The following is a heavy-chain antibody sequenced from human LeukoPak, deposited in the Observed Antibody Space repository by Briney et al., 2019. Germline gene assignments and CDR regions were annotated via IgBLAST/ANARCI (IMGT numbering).Heavy chain of an antibody. CDR3: ARGYQLLDDY. CDR1: GGTFSSYA. Sequence: ASVKVSCKAPGGTFSSYAISWVRQAPGQGLEWMGRINPNSGGTNYAQKFQGRVTMTRDTSISTAYMELSRLRPDDTAVYYCARGYQLLDDYWGQGTLVTVSS. J-gene: IGHJ4*02. V-gene: IGHV1-2*06. CDR2: INPNSGGT. D-gene: IGHD2-2*01.